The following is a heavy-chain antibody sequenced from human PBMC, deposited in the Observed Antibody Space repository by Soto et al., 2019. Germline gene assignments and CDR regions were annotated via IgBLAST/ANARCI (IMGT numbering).Heavy chain of an antibody. CDR1: GYTFSDYY. J-gene: IGHJ4*02. CDR2: IDTSSTKI. Sequence: QVQLVESGGDLVKRGGSLRLSCAASGYTFSDYYMSWIRQAPGNGLEWISYIDTSSTKIYYADSVKGRFTISRDNAKNSLYLEMNSLRDEDTAVYYCARHYDMWSGYLSPVDYWGQGTLVTVSS. CDR3: ARHYDMWSGYLSPVDY. V-gene: IGHV3-11*01. D-gene: IGHD3-3*01.